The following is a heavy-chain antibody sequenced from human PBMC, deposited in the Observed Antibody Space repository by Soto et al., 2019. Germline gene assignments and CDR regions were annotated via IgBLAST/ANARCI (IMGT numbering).Heavy chain of an antibody. J-gene: IGHJ4*02. CDR2: ISTGSSYI. D-gene: IGHD5-12*01. V-gene: IGHV3-21*01. CDR3: VRRGYSGYDLSLDY. Sequence: EVQLVGSGGGLVKPGGSLRLSCAASGFTFSSFTMNWVRQAPGKGLEWVSSISTGSSYIYYADSVKGRFTISRDNAKNSLYLQMNSLRAEDTAVYYCVRRGYSGYDLSLDYWGQGTLVTVSS. CDR1: GFTFSSFT.